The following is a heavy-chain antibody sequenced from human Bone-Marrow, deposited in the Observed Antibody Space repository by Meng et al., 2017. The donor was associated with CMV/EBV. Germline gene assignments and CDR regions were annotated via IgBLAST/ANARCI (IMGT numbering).Heavy chain of an antibody. V-gene: IGHV3-33*03. CDR3: AKAPYCSSTSCYGGMAFEI. Sequence: GGPLRLSCAPSGFSFSTSGMHWVRQAPGKGLEWVEGTWYDGSNTRYGATVKGRFTISRDNSNKTLFLQMNSLRVEDTVVYDRAKAPYCSSTSCYGGMAFEIWGQGTMVTVSS. J-gene: IGHJ3*02. CDR1: GFSFSTSG. D-gene: IGHD2-2*01. CDR2: TWYDGSNT.